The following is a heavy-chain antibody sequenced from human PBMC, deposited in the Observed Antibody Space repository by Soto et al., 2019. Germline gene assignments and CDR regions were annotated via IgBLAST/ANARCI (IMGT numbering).Heavy chain of an antibody. J-gene: IGHJ3*02. CDR2: IYRGRAT. Sequence: HPGGSLRLSCAVSGFSVSNTYMSWVRQAPGKGLEWISVIYRGRATYYADSVKGRFTISRDDSRNTVYLHMNSLTTEATAVYFCARDRSDSSRADSFDIWGQGTMVTVSS. CDR1: GFSVSNTY. D-gene: IGHD6-25*01. CDR3: ARDRSDSSRADSFDI. V-gene: IGHV3-53*01.